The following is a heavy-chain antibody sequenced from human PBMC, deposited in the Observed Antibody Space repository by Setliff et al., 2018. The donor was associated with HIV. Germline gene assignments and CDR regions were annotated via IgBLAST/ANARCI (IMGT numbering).Heavy chain of an antibody. J-gene: IGHJ4*02. Sequence: SGPTLVNPTQTFTLTCTFSGFSLNTPGVGVGWIRQPPGKALEWLALIYWDDDKRYNSSLRTRLTITEDTSKNQVVLIMTNMDPLDTATYFCAHKGPDALREDFDYWGQGTLVTVSS. CDR1: GFSLNTPGVG. CDR3: AHKGPDALREDFDY. D-gene: IGHD2-8*01. CDR2: IYWDDDK. V-gene: IGHV2-5*02.